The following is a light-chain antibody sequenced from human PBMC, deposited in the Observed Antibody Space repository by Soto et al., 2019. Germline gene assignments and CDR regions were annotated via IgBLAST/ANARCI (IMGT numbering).Light chain of an antibody. Sequence: EIVLTQSPATLSVSPGESATLSCRASQSVSRHLAWYQQKPGQAPRVLIYNASTRATGIPATFSGSGSGTEFTLTISNLQSEDFAVYYCLQYSDWPPRYTFGQGTKLEIK. J-gene: IGKJ2*01. V-gene: IGKV3-15*01. CDR3: LQYSDWPPRYT. CDR2: NAS. CDR1: QSVSRH.